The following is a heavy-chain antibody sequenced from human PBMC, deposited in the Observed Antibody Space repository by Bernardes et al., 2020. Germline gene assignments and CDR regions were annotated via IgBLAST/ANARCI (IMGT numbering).Heavy chain of an antibody. V-gene: IGHV4-59*08. CDR1: GGSVTSYY. D-gene: IGHD4-17*01. J-gene: IGHJ4*02. Sequence: SETLSRTCTVSGGSVTSYYWSWIRQPPGKGLEWIGYVYYSGSTNYNPSLDSRVTISIDTSRNHFSLRLNSVTAADTAVYFCARDYGGNLRTFDYWGQGTLVTVSS. CDR3: ARDYGGNLRTFDY. CDR2: VYYSGST.